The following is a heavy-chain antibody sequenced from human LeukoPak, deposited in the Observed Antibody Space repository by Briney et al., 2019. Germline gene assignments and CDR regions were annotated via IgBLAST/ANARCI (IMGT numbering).Heavy chain of an antibody. Sequence: GGSLRLSCAASGFTFSSYWMNWVRQAPGKGLEWVANIKQDGSEKYYVDSVKGRFTISRDNAKNSLYLQMNSLRAEDTAVYYCARGYYYDSSGVFDYWGQGTLVTVSS. CDR3: ARGYYYDSSGVFDY. V-gene: IGHV3-7*01. CDR1: GFTFSSYW. CDR2: IKQDGSEK. D-gene: IGHD3-22*01. J-gene: IGHJ4*02.